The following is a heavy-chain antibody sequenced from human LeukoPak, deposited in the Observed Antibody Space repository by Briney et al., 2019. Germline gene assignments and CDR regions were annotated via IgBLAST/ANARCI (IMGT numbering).Heavy chain of an antibody. J-gene: IGHJ3*02. D-gene: IGHD2-21*02. CDR3: ARDPLAYCGGDCYAFDI. V-gene: IGHV4-59*01. CDR1: GGSISSYY. Sequence: SETLSLTCTVSGGSISSYYWSWIRQPPGKGLEWIGYIYYSGSTNYNPSLKSRVTIPVDTSRNQFSLKLSSVTAADTAVYYCARDPLAYCGGDCYAFDIWGQGTMVTVSS. CDR2: IYYSGST.